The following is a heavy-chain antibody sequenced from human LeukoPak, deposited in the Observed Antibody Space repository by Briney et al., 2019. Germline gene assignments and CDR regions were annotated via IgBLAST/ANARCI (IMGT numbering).Heavy chain of an antibody. CDR1: GGSISNYY. Sequence: PSETLSLTCTVSGGSISNYYWSWIRQPPGKGLEWIGYLYYSGSANYNPSLKSRVTISLDTSKNQFSLKLSSVTAADTAVYYRARIRNYGSGTYIPFVDYWGQGTLVTVSS. CDR2: LYYSGSA. D-gene: IGHD3-10*01. CDR3: ARIRNYGSGTYIPFVDY. V-gene: IGHV4-59*01. J-gene: IGHJ4*02.